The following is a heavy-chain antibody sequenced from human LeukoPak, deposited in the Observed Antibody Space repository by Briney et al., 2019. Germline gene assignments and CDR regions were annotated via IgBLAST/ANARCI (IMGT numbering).Heavy chain of an antibody. CDR2: IYYSGST. CDR3: ARHLGRYCSSWYTPFDY. D-gene: IGHD6-13*01. V-gene: IGHV4-39*01. J-gene: IGHJ4*02. Sequence: SETLSLTCTVSGASISSNNYHWGWVRQPPGKGLEWIGTIYYSGSTYSNPSLRSRVTISVDTSKNQFSLKLNSVAAADTAVYYCARHLGRYCSSWYTPFDYWGQGTLVTVSS. CDR1: GASISSNNYH.